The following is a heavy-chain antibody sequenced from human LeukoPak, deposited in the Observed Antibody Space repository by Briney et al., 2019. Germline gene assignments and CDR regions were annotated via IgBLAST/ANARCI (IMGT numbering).Heavy chain of an antibody. D-gene: IGHD4-11*01. Sequence: SLKVSCKASGDTFNSVALSWVRLAPGQGLEWMGGIIPIFGTANYAQRFLGRVTITSDESTSTAYMEINSLTSEDTAVYYCARLSDPSKSPGPLDIWGKGTTVTVSS. CDR3: ARLSDPSKSPGPLDI. CDR1: GDTFNSVA. CDR2: IIPIFGTA. V-gene: IGHV1-69*01. J-gene: IGHJ6*04.